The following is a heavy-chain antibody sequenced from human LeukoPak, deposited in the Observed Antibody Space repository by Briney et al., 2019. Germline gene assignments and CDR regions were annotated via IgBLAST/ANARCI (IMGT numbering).Heavy chain of an antibody. CDR1: GFTFSSYS. CDR2: ISSSSSYI. J-gene: IGHJ4*02. CDR3: ARVVLLWFGLRPYYFDY. D-gene: IGHD3-10*01. V-gene: IGHV3-21*01. Sequence: GSLRLSCAASGFTFSSYSMNWVRQAPGKGLEWVSSISSSSSYIYYADSVKGRFTISRDNAKNSLYLQMNSLRAEDTAVYYCARVVLLWFGLRPYYFDYWGQGTLVTVSS.